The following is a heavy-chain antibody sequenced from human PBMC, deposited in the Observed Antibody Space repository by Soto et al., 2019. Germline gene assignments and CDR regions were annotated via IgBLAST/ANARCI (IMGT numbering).Heavy chain of an antibody. CDR2: IIPIFGTA. Sequence: QVQLVQSGAKVKKPGSSVKVSCKASGGTFSSYAISWVRQAPGQGLEWMGGIIPIFGTANYAQKFQGRVTITADESTSTAYMELSSLRSEDTAVYYCATRTREYYYGSGSNYYYGMDVWGQGTTVTVSS. V-gene: IGHV1-69*01. J-gene: IGHJ6*02. D-gene: IGHD3-10*01. CDR1: GGTFSSYA. CDR3: ATRTREYYYGSGSNYYYGMDV.